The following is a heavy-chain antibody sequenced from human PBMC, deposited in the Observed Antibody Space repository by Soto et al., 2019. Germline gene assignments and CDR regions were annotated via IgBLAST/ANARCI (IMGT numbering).Heavy chain of an antibody. Sequence: ASVKVSCKASGYTFTRYAMHWVRQAPGQRLEWMGWINAGNGNTKYSQKFQGRVTITSDTSASTAYMELSSLRSEDTAVYYCASSNIVAAPYGMDVWGQGTTVTVSS. D-gene: IGHD6-13*01. V-gene: IGHV1-3*01. CDR2: INAGNGNT. CDR3: ASSNIVAAPYGMDV. CDR1: GYTFTRYA. J-gene: IGHJ6*02.